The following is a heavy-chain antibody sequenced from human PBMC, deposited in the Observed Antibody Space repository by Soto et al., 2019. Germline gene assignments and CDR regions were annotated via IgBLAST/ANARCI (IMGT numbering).Heavy chain of an antibody. CDR1: GFTFSDSA. J-gene: IGHJ2*01. V-gene: IGHV3-73*01. CDR3: LRYSNSIGWYFDL. D-gene: IGHD4-4*01. CDR2: VRSKHNNYAT. Sequence: EVQLVESGGGLVQPGGSLKLSCAASGFTFSDSAMHWVRQASGKGLEWVGRVRSKHNNYATAYGASVEGRFTISRDDSKNTAYLQMNSLKTEDTAVYYCLRYSNSIGWYFDLWGRGTLVTVSS.